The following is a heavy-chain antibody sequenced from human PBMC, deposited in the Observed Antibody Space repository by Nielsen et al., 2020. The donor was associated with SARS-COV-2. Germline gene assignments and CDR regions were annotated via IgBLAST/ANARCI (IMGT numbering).Heavy chain of an antibody. D-gene: IGHD5-24*01. J-gene: IGHJ5*02. CDR1: GGTFSSYA. CDR3: AREHPDGNWFDP. CDR2: INPNSGGT. V-gene: IGHV1-2*06. Sequence: ASVKVSCKASGGTFSSYAISWVRQAPGQGLEWMGRINPNSGGTNYAQKFQGRVTMTRDTSISTAYMELSRLRSDDTAVYYCAREHPDGNWFDPWGQGTLVTVSS.